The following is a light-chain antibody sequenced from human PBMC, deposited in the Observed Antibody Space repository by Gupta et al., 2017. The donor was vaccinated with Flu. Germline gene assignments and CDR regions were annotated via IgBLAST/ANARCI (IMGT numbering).Light chain of an antibody. CDR2: DAY. J-gene: IGKJ4*01. V-gene: IGKV3-11*01. Sequence: EGMLPQSPAPLSLSPGERATLSCRASQSVGTYLMWFQQKPGQPPRLLIYDAYNRATGIPDRFSGSGSGTDFTLTISSPEPEDFAFYYGQQRRNWPLTFGGGTKLEIK. CDR3: QQRRNWPLT. CDR1: QSVGTY.